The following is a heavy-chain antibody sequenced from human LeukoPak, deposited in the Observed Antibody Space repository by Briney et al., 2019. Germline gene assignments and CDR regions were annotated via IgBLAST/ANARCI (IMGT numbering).Heavy chain of an antibody. V-gene: IGHV3-23*01. CDR2: ISGSGGST. Sequence: PGGSLRLSCAASGFTFSSYAMSWVRQAPGKGLEWVSAISGSGGSTYYADSVKGRFTISRDNSKNTLYLQMNSLRAEDTAVYYCAKLRFLEWPMTLNAFDIWGQGTMVTVSS. CDR1: GFTFSSYA. D-gene: IGHD3-3*01. CDR3: AKLRFLEWPMTLNAFDI. J-gene: IGHJ3*02.